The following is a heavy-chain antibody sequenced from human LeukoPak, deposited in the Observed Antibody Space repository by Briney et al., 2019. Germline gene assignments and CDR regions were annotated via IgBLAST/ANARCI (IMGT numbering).Heavy chain of an antibody. D-gene: IGHD6-19*01. CDR1: GFTFSSYA. J-gene: IGHJ5*02. CDR2: ISSNGGST. Sequence: GGSLRLSCAASGFTFSSYAMHWVRQAPGKGLEYVSAISSNGGSTYYANSVKGRFTISRDNSKNTLYLQMGSLRAEDMAVYYCARDGSGWFNWFDPWGQGTLVTVSS. CDR3: ARDGSGWFNWFDP. V-gene: IGHV3-64*01.